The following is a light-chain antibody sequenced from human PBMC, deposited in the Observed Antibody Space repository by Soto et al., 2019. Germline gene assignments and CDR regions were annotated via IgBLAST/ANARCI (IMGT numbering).Light chain of an antibody. Sequence: IQLTQSPSSLSASVGDRVTITCRASQGISSYLAWYQQKPGKAPKLLIYAASTLQSGVPSRFSGSGSGTDYALTISSLQPEDFATYYCQHLKSYSFTFGPGTKVDVK. CDR1: QGISSY. J-gene: IGKJ3*01. V-gene: IGKV1-9*01. CDR2: AAS. CDR3: QHLKSYSFT.